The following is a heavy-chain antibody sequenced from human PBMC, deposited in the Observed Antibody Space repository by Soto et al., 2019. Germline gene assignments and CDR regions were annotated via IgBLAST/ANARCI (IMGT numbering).Heavy chain of an antibody. CDR3: ATAYYYDSSGYTAWIDYFDY. V-gene: IGHV1-24*01. J-gene: IGHJ4*02. D-gene: IGHD3-22*01. CDR1: GYTLTELS. Sequence: GASVKVSCKVSGYTLTELSMHWVRQAPGKGLEWMGGFDPEDGETIYAQKFQGRVTMTEDTSTDTAYMELSSLRSEDTAVYYCATAYYYDSSGYTAWIDYFDYWGQGTMVTVSS. CDR2: FDPEDGET.